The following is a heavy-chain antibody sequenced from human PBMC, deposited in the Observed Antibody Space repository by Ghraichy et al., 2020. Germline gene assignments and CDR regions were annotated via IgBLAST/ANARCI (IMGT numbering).Heavy chain of an antibody. CDR2: INHSGST. CDR3: ARVPKMESHYDFGGRWFDP. Sequence: SETLSLTCAVYGGSFSGYYSSWIRQPPGKGLEWIGEINHSGSTNYNPSLKSRVTISVDTSKNQFSLKLSSVTAADTAVYYCARVPKMESHYDFGGRWFDPWGQGTLVTVSS. CDR1: GGSFSGYY. D-gene: IGHD3-3*01. V-gene: IGHV4-34*01. J-gene: IGHJ5*02.